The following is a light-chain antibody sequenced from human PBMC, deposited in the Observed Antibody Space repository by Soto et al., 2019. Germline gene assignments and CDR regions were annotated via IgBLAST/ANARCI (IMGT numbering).Light chain of an antibody. Sequence: DIQMTQSPSSLSASVGDRVTITCRASESISTHLNWYQQKSGGAPQLLIQAASTLQTGVPSRFSGSGSGTDFTLTISSLQPEDFANYHCQQSYSVPITFGQGTRLEIK. CDR3: QQSYSVPIT. CDR2: AAS. J-gene: IGKJ5*01. V-gene: IGKV1-39*01. CDR1: ESISTH.